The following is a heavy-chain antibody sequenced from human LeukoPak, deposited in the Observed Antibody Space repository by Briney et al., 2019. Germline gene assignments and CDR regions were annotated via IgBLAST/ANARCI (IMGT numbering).Heavy chain of an antibody. J-gene: IGHJ4*02. Sequence: SGTLSLTCAVSGGSIRSNNWWTWVRQPPGKGLEWIGEIYHSGSTNYNPSLKSRVTISVDKSKNQFSLKLTSVIAADTAVYYCVALVTPFDSWGQGTLVTVSS. CDR1: GGSIRSNNW. CDR3: VALVTPFDS. D-gene: IGHD1-26*01. V-gene: IGHV4-4*02. CDR2: IYHSGST.